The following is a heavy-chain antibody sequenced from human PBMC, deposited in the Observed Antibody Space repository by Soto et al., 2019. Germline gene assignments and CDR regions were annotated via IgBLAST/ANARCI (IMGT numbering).Heavy chain of an antibody. CDR1: GGDISTYY. CDR2: IYSSGST. CDR3: AIGQRFSDWFDP. Sequence: QVQLQESGPGLVKPSETLSLTCTVSGGDISTYYWTWIRQPAGKGLEWIGRIYSSGSTKYNPSLKSRVTMSLDTSKNHFSLRLSSVTAADTAVYYCAIGQRFSDWFDPWGQGTLVTVSS. D-gene: IGHD3-3*01. J-gene: IGHJ5*02. V-gene: IGHV4-4*07.